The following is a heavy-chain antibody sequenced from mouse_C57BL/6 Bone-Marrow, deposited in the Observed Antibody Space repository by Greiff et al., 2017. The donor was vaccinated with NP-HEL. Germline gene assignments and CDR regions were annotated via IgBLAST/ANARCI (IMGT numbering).Heavy chain of an antibody. CDR1: GYSFTGYY. V-gene: IGHV1-42*01. CDR3: ATPWFAY. Sequence: VHVKQSGPELVKPGASVKISCKASGYSFTGYYMNWVKQSPEKSLEWIGEINPSTGGTTYNQKFKAKATLTVDKSSSTAYMQLKSLTSEDSAVYYCATPWFAYWGQGTLVTVSA. J-gene: IGHJ3*01. CDR2: INPSTGGT.